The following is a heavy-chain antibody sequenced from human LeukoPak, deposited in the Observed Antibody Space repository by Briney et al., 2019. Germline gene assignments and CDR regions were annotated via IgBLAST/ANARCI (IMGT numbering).Heavy chain of an antibody. Sequence: GGSLRLSCAASGFTFDDYGMSWVRQAPGKGLEWVSGFNWNGGSTGYADSVKGRFTISRDNAKNSLYLQMNSLRAEDTALYYCARGREYSSSSRIDYFDYWGQGTLVTVSS. CDR3: ARGREYSSSSRIDYFDY. CDR1: GFTFDDYG. V-gene: IGHV3-20*04. D-gene: IGHD6-6*01. J-gene: IGHJ4*02. CDR2: FNWNGGST.